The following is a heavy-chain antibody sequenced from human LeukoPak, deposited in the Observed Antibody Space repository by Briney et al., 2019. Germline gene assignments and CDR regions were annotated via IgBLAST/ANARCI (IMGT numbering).Heavy chain of an antibody. V-gene: IGHV3-23*01. CDR1: GFTFSSYA. CDR3: AKDYYGSGSYLALAFDI. CDR2: ISGSGGST. J-gene: IGHJ3*02. Sequence: PGGSLRLSCAASGFTFSSYAMSWVRQAPGEGLEWVSAISGSGGSTYYADSVKGRFTISRDNSKNTLYLQMNSLRAEDTAVYYCAKDYYGSGSYLALAFDIWGQGTMVTVSS. D-gene: IGHD3-10*01.